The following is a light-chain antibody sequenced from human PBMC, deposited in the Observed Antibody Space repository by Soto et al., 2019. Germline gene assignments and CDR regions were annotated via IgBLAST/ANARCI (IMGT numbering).Light chain of an antibody. CDR2: AVS. J-gene: IGLJ1*01. CDR3: CSHAGNNNYV. CDR1: SRDVGGQNY. Sequence: QSALTQPPSASGSPGQSVAISCTGTSRDVGGQNYVSWYQQHPGKAPKLLIYAVSNRPSGVPDRFSGSKSGNTASLTISGLRAEDEADYCCCSHAGNNNYVFGTGTKVTVL. V-gene: IGLV2-8*01.